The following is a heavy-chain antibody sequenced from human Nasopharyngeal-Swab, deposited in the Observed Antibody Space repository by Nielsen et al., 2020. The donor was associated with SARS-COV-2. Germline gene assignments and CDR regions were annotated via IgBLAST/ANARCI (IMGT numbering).Heavy chain of an antibody. V-gene: IGHV4-39*01. CDR1: GGSISSYY. J-gene: IGHJ5*02. CDR2: IYYSGST. CDR3: ARPTYYDFWSGYYTGAWFDP. Sequence: SETLSLTCTVSGGSISSYYWGWIRQPPGKGLEWIGSIYYSGSTYYNPSLKSRVTISVDTSKNQFSLKLSSVTAADTAVYYCARPTYYDFWSGYYTGAWFDPWGQGTLVTVSS. D-gene: IGHD3-3*01.